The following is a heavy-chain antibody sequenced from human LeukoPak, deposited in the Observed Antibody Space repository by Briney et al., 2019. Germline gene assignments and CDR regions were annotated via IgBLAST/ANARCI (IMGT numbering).Heavy chain of an antibody. D-gene: IGHD3-22*01. CDR3: AKSYDSSGYYLDYYYGMDV. Sequence: PGRSLRLSCAASGFTFSSYGMHWVRQAPGKGREWVAVISYDGSNKYYADSVKGRFTISRDNSKNTLYLQMNSLRAEDTAVYYCAKSYDSSGYYLDYYYGMDVWGQGTTVTVSS. CDR1: GFTFSSYG. V-gene: IGHV3-30*18. J-gene: IGHJ6*02. CDR2: ISYDGSNK.